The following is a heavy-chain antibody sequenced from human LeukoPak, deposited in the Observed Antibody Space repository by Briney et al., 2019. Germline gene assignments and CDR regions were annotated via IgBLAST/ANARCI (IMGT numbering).Heavy chain of an antibody. V-gene: IGHV3-48*02. CDR2: ISGTSSII. Sequence: GGSLRLSCTASGFTFSSYSMNWVRQAPGKRLEWISYISGTSSIIYYTPSVKGRFTISRDNGKYSLYLQMIGLRDEDTAVYFCARGTWDGDRTFDIWGQGAMVTVSS. J-gene: IGHJ3*02. D-gene: IGHD5-24*01. CDR3: ARGTWDGDRTFDI. CDR1: GFTFSSYS.